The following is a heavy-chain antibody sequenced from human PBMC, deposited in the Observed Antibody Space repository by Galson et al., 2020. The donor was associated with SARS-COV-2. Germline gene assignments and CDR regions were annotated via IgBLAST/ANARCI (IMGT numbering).Heavy chain of an antibody. CDR2: ISADSVRT. J-gene: IGHJ4*02. CDR1: GHTFSTYS. V-gene: IGHV1-18*01. CDR3: AREVNLDLDY. Sequence: ASVTVSCKASGHTFSTYSISWVRQAPRQGLEWMGCISADSVRTNYAQKFQDRLTLTTDTSTSTAYMELKTLRSDDTAVYFCAREVNLDLDYWGQGTLVTVSS.